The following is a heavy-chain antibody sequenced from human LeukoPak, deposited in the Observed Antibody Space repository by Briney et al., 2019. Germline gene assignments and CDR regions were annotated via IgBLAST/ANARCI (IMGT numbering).Heavy chain of an antibody. D-gene: IGHD3-9*01. CDR1: GGSISSGDYY. CDR3: ARADYDILTGPHGYFDY. CDR2: IYYSGST. Sequence: SETLSLTCTVSGGSISSGDYYWSWIRQHPGMGLEWIGYIYYSGSTYYNPALKSRVTISVDTSKNQFSLKLSSVTAADTAVYYCARADYDILTGPHGYFDYWGQGTLVTVSS. V-gene: IGHV4-31*03. J-gene: IGHJ4*02.